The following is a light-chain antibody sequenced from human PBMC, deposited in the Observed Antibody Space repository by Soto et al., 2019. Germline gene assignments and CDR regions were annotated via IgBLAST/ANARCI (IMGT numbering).Light chain of an antibody. CDR1: SSNIGSNY. Sequence: QSVLTQPPSASGTPGQRVTISCSGSSSNIGSNYVYWYQQLPGTAPELLIYRNNQRPSGVPDRFSGSKSGTSASLAISGLRSEDEADYYCAAWDDSLSGLVFGTGTKVTVL. CDR3: AAWDDSLSGLV. J-gene: IGLJ1*01. CDR2: RNN. V-gene: IGLV1-47*01.